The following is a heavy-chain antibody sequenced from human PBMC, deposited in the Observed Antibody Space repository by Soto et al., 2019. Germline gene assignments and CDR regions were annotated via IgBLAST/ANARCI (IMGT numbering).Heavy chain of an antibody. CDR3: VKASYDYRSGEPPYYFDY. Sequence: RLTCAAAAGTFISYSVRWVSQAQGKGLEYVSGISSNGGSTYYADSVKGRFTISRDNSKNTLYLQMSSLRAEDTAVYYCVKASYDYRSGEPPYYFDYPGQGT. D-gene: IGHD3-3*01. J-gene: IGHJ4*02. CDR2: ISSNGGST. CDR1: AGTFISYS. V-gene: IGHV3-64D*08.